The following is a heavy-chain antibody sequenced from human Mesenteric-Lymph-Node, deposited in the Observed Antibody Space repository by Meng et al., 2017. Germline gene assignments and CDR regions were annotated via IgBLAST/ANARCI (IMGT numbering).Heavy chain of an antibody. J-gene: IGHJ4*02. CDR3: AREAEWLCTDY. Sequence: GGSLRLSCAASGFTFSSYGMHWVRQAPGKGLEWVAVIWYDGSNKYYADSVKGRFTISRDNSKNTLYLQMNSLRAEDTAVYYCAREAEWLCTDYWGQGTLVTVSS. D-gene: IGHD6-19*01. V-gene: IGHV3-33*01. CDR1: GFTFSSYG. CDR2: IWYDGSNK.